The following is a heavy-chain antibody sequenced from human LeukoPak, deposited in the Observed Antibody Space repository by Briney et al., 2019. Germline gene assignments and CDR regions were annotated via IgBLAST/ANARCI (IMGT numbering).Heavy chain of an antibody. Sequence: GGSLRLSCAASGFTFSSYAMSWVRQAPGKGLEWVSGISARGDTKFYADSVKGRFTISRDNSKNTVYLQMDSLRAGDTAVYYCAKDLYDWNFFDSWGQGTLVTVSS. CDR2: ISARGDTK. D-gene: IGHD1-20*01. CDR1: GFTFSSYA. J-gene: IGHJ4*02. V-gene: IGHV3-23*01. CDR3: AKDLYDWNFFDS.